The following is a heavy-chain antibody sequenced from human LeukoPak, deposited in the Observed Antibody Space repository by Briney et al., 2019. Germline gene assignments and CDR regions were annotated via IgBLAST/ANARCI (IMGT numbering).Heavy chain of an antibody. J-gene: IGHJ5*02. D-gene: IGHD6-13*01. Sequence: PGGSLRLSCAASGFTFSSYGMHWVRQAPGRGLEWVAIIRYDGTKKYYAESVKGRFTISRDNSKNTLYLQMNSLRAEDTAVYYCAKNWVASSWFNWFDPWGQGTLVTVSS. CDR3: AKNWVASSWFNWFDP. CDR2: IRYDGTKK. V-gene: IGHV3-30*02. CDR1: GFTFSSYG.